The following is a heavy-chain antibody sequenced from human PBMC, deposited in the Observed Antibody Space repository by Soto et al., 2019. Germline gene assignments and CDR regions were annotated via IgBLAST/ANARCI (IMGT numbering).Heavy chain of an antibody. Sequence: GASVKVSCKASGYTFTGYYMHWVRQAPGQGLEWMGWINPNSGGTNYAQKFQGRVTMTRDTSISTAYMELSRLRSDDTAVYYCARDDTYSYGYYYYYGMDVWGQGTTVTVSS. CDR3: ARDDTYSYGYYYYYGMDV. D-gene: IGHD5-18*01. V-gene: IGHV1-2*02. CDR1: GYTFTGYY. CDR2: INPNSGGT. J-gene: IGHJ6*02.